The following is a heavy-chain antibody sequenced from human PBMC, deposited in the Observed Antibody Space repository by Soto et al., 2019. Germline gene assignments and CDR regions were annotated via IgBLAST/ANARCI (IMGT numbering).Heavy chain of an antibody. Sequence: SETLSLTCTVSGDSIRGRNYYWGWIRQPPGKGLEWIVSRYDDESTFYNPSLKRRVHVSVDTSKNQFSLKLTSVTAADTAVYYCARGIYFGSSGYYLDCWGQGTLVTVS. CDR3: ARGIYFGSSGYYLDC. D-gene: IGHD3-22*01. CDR1: GDSIRGRNYY. J-gene: IGHJ4*02. V-gene: IGHV4-39*01. CDR2: RYDDEST.